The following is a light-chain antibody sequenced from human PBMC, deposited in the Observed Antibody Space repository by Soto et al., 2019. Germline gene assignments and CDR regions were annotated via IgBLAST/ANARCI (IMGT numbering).Light chain of an antibody. Sequence: EIVLTQSPGTLSLSPGERATLSCRASQSVSTSLAWYQQKPGQAPRLLIYGASIRATGIPAKFSGSGSGTDFTLTISRLQPEDFAVYSCQQYGGSPPTFGQGTKVEIK. CDR2: GAS. CDR3: QQYGGSPPT. V-gene: IGKV3-20*01. CDR1: QSVSTS. J-gene: IGKJ1*01.